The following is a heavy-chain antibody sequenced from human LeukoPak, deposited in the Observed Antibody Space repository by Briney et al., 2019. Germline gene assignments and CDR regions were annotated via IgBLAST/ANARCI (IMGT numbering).Heavy chain of an antibody. CDR1: RFTFTDFA. CDR2: ISASGTIT. Sequence: GGSLRLSCAASRFTFTDFAMNWVRQAPGKGLEWVSTISASGTITYYADSVKGRCTISRDYSKNTVYLQMNSLRAEDTAVYYCAYLGLSSDWNDVPGPQIDYWGQGTLVSVSS. V-gene: IGHV3-23*01. CDR3: AYLGLSSDWNDVPGPQIDY. D-gene: IGHD1-1*01. J-gene: IGHJ4*02.